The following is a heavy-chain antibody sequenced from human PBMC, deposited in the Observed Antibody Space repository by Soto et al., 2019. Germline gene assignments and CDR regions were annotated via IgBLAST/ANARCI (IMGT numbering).Heavy chain of an antibody. CDR1: GYTFSTYG. CDR3: ERDWKGAEGFDP. CDR2: IGADNGDT. Sequence: QVQLVQSGAEVKKPGASVKVSCKASGYTFSTYGFSWLRQAPGQGLEWMGWIGADNGDTNYAQNFQGRVTMTTDTSTTTSYMELRSLTSDDTAVYFCERDWKGAEGFDPWGQGTLVTVSS. J-gene: IGHJ5*02. V-gene: IGHV1-18*01. D-gene: IGHD1-1*01.